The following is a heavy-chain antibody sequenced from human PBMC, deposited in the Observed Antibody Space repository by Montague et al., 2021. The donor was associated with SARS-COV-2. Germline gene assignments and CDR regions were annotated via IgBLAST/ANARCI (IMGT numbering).Heavy chain of an antibody. CDR1: GGSFSGYY. CDR2: INHSGST. Sequence: SETLSLTCAVYGGSFSGYYWSWIRQPPGKGLEWIGEINHSGSTNYNPSLKSRVTISVDTSKNQFSLKLSPVTAADTAVYYCARGRRILLWFGELLSGGDYYGMDVGGQGTTVTVSS. D-gene: IGHD3-10*01. V-gene: IGHV4-34*01. J-gene: IGHJ6*02. CDR3: ARGRRILLWFGELLSGGDYYGMDV.